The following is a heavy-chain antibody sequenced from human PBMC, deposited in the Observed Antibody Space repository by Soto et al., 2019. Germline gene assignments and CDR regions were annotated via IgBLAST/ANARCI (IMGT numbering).Heavy chain of an antibody. D-gene: IGHD4-4*01. CDR1: GFPFSTYP. J-gene: IGHJ6*02. V-gene: IGHV3-23*01. CDR2: IIGSGIST. CDR3: VKLPVTTASYYYFGMDV. Sequence: GGSLRLSCAASGFPFSTYPMNWVRQVPGKGLEWVSGIIGSGISTFYADSVKGRFTITRDNSKNTVYLQMNRLRAEDTALYYCVKLPVTTASYYYFGMDVWGQGTTVTVSS.